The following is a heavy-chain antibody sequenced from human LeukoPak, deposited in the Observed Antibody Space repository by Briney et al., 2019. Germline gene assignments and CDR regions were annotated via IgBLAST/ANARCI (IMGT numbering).Heavy chain of an antibody. CDR3: AAPGNPDRTFDY. CDR1: AYIFTNYG. Sequence: ASVKVSCKASAYIFTNYGITWVRQAPGQGLEWMGRIIPILGIANYAQKFQGRVTITADKSTSTAYMELSSLRSEDTAVYYCAAPGNPDRTFDYWGQGTLVTVSS. J-gene: IGHJ4*02. D-gene: IGHD3-10*01. V-gene: IGHV1-69*04. CDR2: IIPILGIA.